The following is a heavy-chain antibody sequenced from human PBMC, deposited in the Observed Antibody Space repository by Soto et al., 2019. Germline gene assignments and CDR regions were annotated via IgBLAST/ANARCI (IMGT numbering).Heavy chain of an antibody. CDR1: GFTFSTYW. J-gene: IGHJ4*02. V-gene: IGHV3-7*01. Sequence: EVQLVESGGGLVQPGGSLRLSCAASGFTFSTYWMSWVRQAPGKGLEWVANIKQGGDDIYYVDSVKGRFTISRDNTKNSQYLQMNSLRAEGTAVYYCARRRCSSTSCFFDFWGQGNLVTVSS. CDR2: IKQGGDDI. CDR3: ARRRCSSTSCFFDF. D-gene: IGHD2-2*01.